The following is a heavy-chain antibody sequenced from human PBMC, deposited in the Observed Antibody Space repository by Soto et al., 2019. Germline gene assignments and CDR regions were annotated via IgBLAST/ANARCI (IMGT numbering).Heavy chain of an antibody. J-gene: IGHJ4*02. V-gene: IGHV1-18*03. CDR3: ARDPHYYDSSDDFDY. D-gene: IGHD3-22*01. CDR2: ISAYNGNT. CDR1: GYTFTGYG. Sequence: ASVKVSCKASGYTFTGYGISWVRQAPGQGLEWMGWISAYNGNTNYAQKLQGRVTMTTDTSTSTAYMELRSLRSDDMAVYYCARDPHYYDSSDDFDYWGQGTLVTVSS.